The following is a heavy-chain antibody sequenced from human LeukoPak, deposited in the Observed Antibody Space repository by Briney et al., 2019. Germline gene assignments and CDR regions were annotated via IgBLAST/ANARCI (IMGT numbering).Heavy chain of an antibody. D-gene: IGHD5-24*01. Sequence: GGSLRLSCAASGFTFSSYGFHWVRQAPGKGLEWVAVIWSDGSYKYHADSVKGRFTISRDDSKNTLYLQMNSLRAEDTAVYYCARDFSLQLFDYWGQGTLVTVFS. CDR2: IWSDGSYK. V-gene: IGHV3-33*01. J-gene: IGHJ4*02. CDR1: GFTFSSYG. CDR3: ARDFSLQLFDY.